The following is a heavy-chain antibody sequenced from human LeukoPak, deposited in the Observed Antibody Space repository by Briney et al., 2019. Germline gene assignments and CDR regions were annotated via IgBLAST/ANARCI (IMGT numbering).Heavy chain of an antibody. CDR1: GGSISSGSYY. Sequence: PSQTLSLTCTVSGGSISSGSYYWPWLRQPAGKGLEWIGRVYTSGTTNYNPSLQSRFTISVDTSKNQFSLRLSSVTAADTAVYYCARDRSDTIFDYWGQGTLVTVSS. CDR2: VYTSGTT. J-gene: IGHJ4*02. CDR3: ARDRSDTIFDY. V-gene: IGHV4-61*02. D-gene: IGHD6-6*01.